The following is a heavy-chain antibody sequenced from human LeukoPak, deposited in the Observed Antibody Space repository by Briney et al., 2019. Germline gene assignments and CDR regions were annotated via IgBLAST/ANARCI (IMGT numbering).Heavy chain of an antibody. CDR1: GFTFTDYW. D-gene: IGHD5-18*01. CDR2: INTDGTST. J-gene: IGHJ4*02. CDR3: ARARYSYTGIIDY. V-gene: IGHV3-74*01. Sequence: PGGSLRLSCAASGFTFTDYWMHWVRQAPGKGLVWVSRINTDGTSTKYAESVKGRITISRDNARNTVYLQMNSLRAEDTAVYYCARARYSYTGIIDYWGQGTLVIVSS.